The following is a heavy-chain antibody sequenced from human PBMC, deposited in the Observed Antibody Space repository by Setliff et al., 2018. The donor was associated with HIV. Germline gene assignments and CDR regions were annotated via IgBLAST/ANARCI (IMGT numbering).Heavy chain of an antibody. D-gene: IGHD3-3*01. CDR1: GGSISSSSHY. J-gene: IGHJ4*02. Sequence: SETLSLTCTVSGGSISSSSHYWGRIRQPPGKGLEWIGSIYNDGSTYYNPSLKSRVTISVDTSKNQFSLKLKSVTAADTALYYFTRSPGLRFVDSWGQGTLVTVSS. CDR3: TRSPGLRFVDS. V-gene: IGHV4-39*01. CDR2: IYNDGST.